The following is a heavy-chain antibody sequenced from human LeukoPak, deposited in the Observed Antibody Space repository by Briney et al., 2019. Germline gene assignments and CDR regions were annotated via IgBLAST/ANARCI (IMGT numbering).Heavy chain of an antibody. CDR3: AREQLNNWFDP. J-gene: IGHJ5*02. CDR2: INPSGGST. Sequence: ASVKVSCRASGYTFTSYYMHWVRQAPGQGLEWMGIINPSGGSTSYAQKFQGRVTMARDTSTSTVYMELSSLRSEDTAVYYCAREQLNNWFDPWGQGTLVTVSS. CDR1: GYTFTSYY. D-gene: IGHD1-1*01. V-gene: IGHV1-46*01.